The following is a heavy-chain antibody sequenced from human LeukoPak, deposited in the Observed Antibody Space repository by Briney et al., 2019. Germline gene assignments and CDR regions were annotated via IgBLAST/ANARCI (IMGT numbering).Heavy chain of an antibody. CDR2: IIPILGIA. CDR1: GGTFSSYA. CDR3: ARDHAVEMATITETGGFDY. Sequence: GSSVKVSCKASGGTFSSYAISWVRQAPGQGLEWMGRIIPILGIANYAQKFQGRVTITADKSTSTAYMELSSLRSEDTAVYYCARDHAVEMATITETGGFDYWGQGTLVTVSS. J-gene: IGHJ4*02. D-gene: IGHD5-12*01. V-gene: IGHV1-69*04.